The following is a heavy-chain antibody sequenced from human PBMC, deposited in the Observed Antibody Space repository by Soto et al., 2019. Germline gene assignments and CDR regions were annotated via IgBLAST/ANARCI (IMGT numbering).Heavy chain of an antibody. CDR2: IDYSGST. CDR3: ARRRDIVVVVAATRDWYFDL. Sequence: QLQLQESGPGLVKPSETLSLTCTVSGGCISSSSYYWGWIRQPPGKGLEWIGSIDYSGSTYYNPSLKSRVTISVDTSKNQFSLKLSSVTAADTAVYYCARRRDIVVVVAATRDWYFDLWGRGTLVTVSS. D-gene: IGHD2-15*01. J-gene: IGHJ2*01. CDR1: GGCISSSSYY. V-gene: IGHV4-39*01.